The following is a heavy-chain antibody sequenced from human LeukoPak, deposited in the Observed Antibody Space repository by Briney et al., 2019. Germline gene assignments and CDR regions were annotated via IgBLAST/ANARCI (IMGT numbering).Heavy chain of an antibody. CDR2: ISSSSTI. V-gene: IGHV3-48*04. CDR3: ARDRLYGSGSLRRDFDY. Sequence: PGGSLRLSCAASGFTFSSYSMNWVRQAPGKGLEWVSYISSSSTIYYADSVKGRFTISRDNAKNSLYLQMNSPRAEDTAVYYCARDRLYGSGSLRRDFDYWGQGTLVTVSS. CDR1: GFTFSSYS. D-gene: IGHD3-10*01. J-gene: IGHJ4*02.